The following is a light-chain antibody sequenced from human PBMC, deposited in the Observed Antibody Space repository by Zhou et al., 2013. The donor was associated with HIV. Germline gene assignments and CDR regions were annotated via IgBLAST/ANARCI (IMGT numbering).Light chain of an antibody. J-gene: IGKJ1*01. V-gene: IGKV2-30*02. CDR2: KVS. CDR1: QSLVHSDGSTY. Sequence: DVVMTQSPLSLPVTLGQPASISCRSSQSLVHSDGSTYLNWFQQRPGQSPRRLIYKVSNRDSGVPDRFSGSGSGTDFTLKISRVEAEDVGVYYCMQGTHWPWTFG. CDR3: MQGTHWPWT.